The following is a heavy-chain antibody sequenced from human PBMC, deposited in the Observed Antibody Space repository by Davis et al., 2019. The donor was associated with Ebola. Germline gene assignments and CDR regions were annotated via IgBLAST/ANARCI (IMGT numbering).Heavy chain of an antibody. CDR2: INPNDGRT. J-gene: IGHJ4*02. CDR1: GYTFTNYY. V-gene: IGHV1-46*01. D-gene: IGHD6-19*01. Sequence: ASVKVSCKASGYTFTNYYMHWVRQAPGQGLEWMGMINPNDGRTIYAQKFQGRVTMTTDTSTSTAYMELRDLRSDDTALYYCARGAQWLGMPFDYWGQGTLVTVSS. CDR3: ARGAQWLGMPFDY.